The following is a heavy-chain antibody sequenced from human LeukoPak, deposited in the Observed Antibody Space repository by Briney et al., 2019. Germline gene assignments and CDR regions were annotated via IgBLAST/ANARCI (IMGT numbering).Heavy chain of an antibody. V-gene: IGHV3-33*01. CDR1: GFTFSSYG. CDR2: IWYDGSNK. J-gene: IGHJ4*02. CDR3: ARDPRIAAADLFGY. D-gene: IGHD6-13*01. Sequence: GGSLRLSCAASGFTFSSYGMHWVRQAPGKGLEWVAVIWYDGSNKYYADSVKGRFTISRDNSKNTLYLQMNSLRAEDTAVYYCARDPRIAAADLFGYWGQGTLVTVSS.